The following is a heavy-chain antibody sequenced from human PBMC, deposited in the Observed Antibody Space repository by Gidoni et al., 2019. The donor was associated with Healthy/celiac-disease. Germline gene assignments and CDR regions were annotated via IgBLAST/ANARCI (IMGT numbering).Heavy chain of an antibody. D-gene: IGHD3-10*01. CDR1: GGPFRGYY. CDR2: INHSGST. Sequence: QVQLQQWGAGLLKPSETLSLTCAVYGGPFRGYYWSWIRQPPGKGLEWIGEINHSGSTNYNPSLKSRVTISVDTSKNQFSLKLSSVTAADTAVYYCARERRGYYGSGSYSYYFDYWGQGTLVTVSS. V-gene: IGHV4-34*01. CDR3: ARERRGYYGSGSYSYYFDY. J-gene: IGHJ4*02.